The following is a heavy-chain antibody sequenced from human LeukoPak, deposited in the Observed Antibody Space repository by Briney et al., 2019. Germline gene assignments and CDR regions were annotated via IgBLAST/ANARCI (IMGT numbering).Heavy chain of an antibody. CDR3: AKRVTVTTKYFDS. CDR1: GFIFSAYA. Sequence: GGSLRLSCAASGFIFSAYAMSWVRQAPGQGLEWVSVIGTGGETHYADFVRGRFTISRNNFKNTLYLQMNSLRAEDTAVYYCAKRVTVTTKYFDSWGQGTLVTVSS. J-gene: IGHJ4*02. V-gene: IGHV3-23*01. D-gene: IGHD4-17*01. CDR2: IGTGGET.